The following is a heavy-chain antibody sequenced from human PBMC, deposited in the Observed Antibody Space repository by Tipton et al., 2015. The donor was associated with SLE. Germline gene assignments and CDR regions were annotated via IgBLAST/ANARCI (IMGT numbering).Heavy chain of an antibody. CDR3: TTDPAAIVVFPPAPGVAVRFYYDVDV. D-gene: IGHD2-21*01. J-gene: IGHJ6*02. V-gene: IGHV3-15*01. CDR1: GFTFSNAW. CDR2: IKPKTEGGTT. Sequence: GSLRLSCAASGFTFSNAWMSWVRQSPGKGLEWVGRIKPKTEGGTTDYASPVKGRFTISRDDSENTLYLQLSSLKTEDTAVYYCTTDPAAIVVFPPAPGVAVRFYYDVDVWGQGTSVIVSS.